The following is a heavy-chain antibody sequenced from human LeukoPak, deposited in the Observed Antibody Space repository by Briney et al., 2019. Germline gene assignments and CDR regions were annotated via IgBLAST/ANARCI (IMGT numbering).Heavy chain of an antibody. Sequence: PSETLSLTCTVSGGSISSYYWSWIRQPPGKGLEWIGYIYYSGSTNYNPSLKSRVTISVDTSKNQFSLKLSSVTAADTAVYYCARVGYDSSGYYWYLQHWGQGTLVTVSS. CDR3: ARVGYDSSGYYWYLQH. CDR1: GGSISSYY. D-gene: IGHD3-22*01. V-gene: IGHV4-59*01. CDR2: IYYSGST. J-gene: IGHJ1*01.